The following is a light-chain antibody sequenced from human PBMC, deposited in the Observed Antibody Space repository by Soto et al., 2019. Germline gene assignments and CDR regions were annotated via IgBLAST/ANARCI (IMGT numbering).Light chain of an antibody. CDR1: QSVRSN. J-gene: IGKJ1*01. CDR2: DAS. CDR3: QQYNSYPRT. Sequence: EIVMTQSPVTLSVSPGERSTLSCGASQSVRSNLAWYQQKPGQAPRLLIYDASTRATGIPARFSGSGSGTEFTLTISSLQPDDFATYYCQQYNSYPRTFGQGTKVDIK. V-gene: IGKV3-15*01.